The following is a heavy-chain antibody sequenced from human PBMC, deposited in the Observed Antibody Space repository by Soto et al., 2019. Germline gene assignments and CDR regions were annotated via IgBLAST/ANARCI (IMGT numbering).Heavy chain of an antibody. CDR1: GGSISSSSYY. D-gene: IGHD3-10*01. Sequence: SETLSLTCTVSGGSISSSSYYWGWIRQPPGKGLEWIGSIYYSGSTYYNPSLKSRVTISVDTSKNQFSLKLSSVTAADTAVYYCARLGLYGSGMYWGQGTLVTVSS. J-gene: IGHJ4*02. V-gene: IGHV4-39*01. CDR2: IYYSGST. CDR3: ARLGLYGSGMY.